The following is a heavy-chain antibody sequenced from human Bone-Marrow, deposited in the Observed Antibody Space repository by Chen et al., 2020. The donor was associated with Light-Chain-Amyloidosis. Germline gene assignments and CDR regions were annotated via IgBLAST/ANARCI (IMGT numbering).Heavy chain of an antibody. J-gene: IGHJ6*02. CDR1: GFTVSSNY. V-gene: IGHV3-53*01. Sequence: EVQLVESGGGLIQPGGSLRLSCAASGFTVSSNYMSWVRQAPGKGLEWVSVIYSGGSTYYADAVKGRFTLPRDNSKNTLYLQMNSLRAEDTAVYYCARPDTAMVTGYYYYGMDVWGQGTTVTVSS. CDR3: ARPDTAMVTGYYYYGMDV. D-gene: IGHD5-18*01. CDR2: IYSGGST.